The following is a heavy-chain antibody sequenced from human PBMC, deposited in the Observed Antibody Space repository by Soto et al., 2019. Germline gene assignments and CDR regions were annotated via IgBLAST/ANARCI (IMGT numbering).Heavy chain of an antibody. V-gene: IGHV4-31*02. CDR2: IYYSGGT. D-gene: IGHD3-22*01. Sequence: SETLSLTCTVSGASIGSCDYYWSWIRQHPGKGLEWIGYIYYSGGTYYNPSLKSRVTISVDTSKNQFSLELSSVTAADTAVYYCASIYDSSGYYYGNNWFDPWGQGTLVTVSS. CDR3: ASIYDSSGYYYGNNWFDP. J-gene: IGHJ5*02. CDR1: GASIGSCDYY.